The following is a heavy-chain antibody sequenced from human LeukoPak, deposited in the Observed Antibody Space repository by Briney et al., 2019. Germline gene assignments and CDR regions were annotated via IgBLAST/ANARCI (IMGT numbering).Heavy chain of an antibody. J-gene: IGHJ4*02. CDR1: GGSISSSSYY. CDR2: IYYSGST. V-gene: IGHV4-39*07. D-gene: IGHD3-22*01. Sequence: SGTLSLTCTVSGGSISSSSYYWGWIRQPPGKGPEWIGSIYYSGSTYYNPSLKSRVTISVDTSKNQFSLKLSSVTAADTAVYYCAREYDSSGSVGYWGQGTLVTVSS. CDR3: AREYDSSGSVGY.